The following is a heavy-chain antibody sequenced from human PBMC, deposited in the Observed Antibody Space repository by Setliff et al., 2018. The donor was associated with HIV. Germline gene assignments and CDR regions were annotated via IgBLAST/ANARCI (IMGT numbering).Heavy chain of an antibody. D-gene: IGHD6-19*01. CDR3: ARERVGQWLVPVFDY. CDR2: ISAYSGNT. J-gene: IGHJ4*02. Sequence: ASVKVSCKASGYTFTSYGISWVRQAPGQGLEWMGWISAYSGNTNYAQKLQGRVTMTTDTSTSTAYMELRSLRSDDTAVYYCARERVGQWLVPVFDYWGQGTLVTVSS. V-gene: IGHV1-18*01. CDR1: GYTFTSYG.